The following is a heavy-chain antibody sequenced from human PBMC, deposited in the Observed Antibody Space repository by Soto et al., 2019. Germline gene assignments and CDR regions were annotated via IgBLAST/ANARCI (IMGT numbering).Heavy chain of an antibody. V-gene: IGHV4-59*08. D-gene: IGHD3-22*01. J-gene: IGHJ3*02. CDR3: ARRTGYYYDSSGYHAAFDI. CDR2: IYYSGST. Sequence: SETLSLTCTVSGGSISSYYWSWIRQPPGKGLEWIGYIYYSGSTNYNPPLKSRVTISVDTSKNQFSLKLSSVTAADTAVYYCARRTGYYYDSSGYHAAFDIWGQGTMVTVSS. CDR1: GGSISSYY.